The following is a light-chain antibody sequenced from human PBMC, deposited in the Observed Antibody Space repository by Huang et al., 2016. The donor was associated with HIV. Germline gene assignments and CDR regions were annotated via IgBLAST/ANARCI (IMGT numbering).Light chain of an antibody. CDR3: HQYNNWRLS. CDR1: RSVSTN. V-gene: IGKV3-15*01. J-gene: IGKJ4*01. Sequence: EIVMTQSPATLSVSPGQRVTLSCRANRSVSTNLACYQQRHGQAPRLLIYESSTRAPGIPARFRGSGSGTDFSLTISSLQSEDFALYYCHQYNNWRLSFGGGTRV. CDR2: ESS.